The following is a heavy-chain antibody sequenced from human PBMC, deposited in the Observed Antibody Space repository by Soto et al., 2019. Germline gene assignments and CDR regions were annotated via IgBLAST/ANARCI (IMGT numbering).Heavy chain of an antibody. Sequence: SSVKVSCKASGGTFSSYAISWVRQAPGQGLEWMGGIIPIFGTAKYAQKFQGRVTIPADEYTSTAYMELSSLRSEDTAVYYCARGTPQTIFGVAHTYYYYGMDVWGQGPTVTVSS. CDR3: ARGTPQTIFGVAHTYYYYGMDV. V-gene: IGHV1-69*13. CDR2: IIPIFGTA. J-gene: IGHJ6*02. CDR1: GGTFSSYA. D-gene: IGHD3-3*01.